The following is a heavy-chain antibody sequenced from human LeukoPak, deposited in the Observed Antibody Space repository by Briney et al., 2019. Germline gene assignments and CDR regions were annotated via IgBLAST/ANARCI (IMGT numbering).Heavy chain of an antibody. J-gene: IGHJ6*03. CDR2: IKHDESEK. V-gene: IGHV3-7*01. Sequence: PGGSLRLSCAASGFTFSSYWMSWVRQAPGKGLEWVANIKHDESEKYYVDSVKGRFTISRDNAKNSLYLHMNSLRAEDTAVYYCARDLLGYNYYYMHVWGKGTTVTVSS. CDR3: ARDLLGYNYYYMHV. CDR1: GFTFSSYW. D-gene: IGHD3-16*02.